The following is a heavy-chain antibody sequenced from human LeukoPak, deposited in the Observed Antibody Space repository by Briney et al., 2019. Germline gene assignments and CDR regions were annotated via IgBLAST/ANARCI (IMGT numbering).Heavy chain of an antibody. CDR2: ISHSGSTI. J-gene: IGHJ4*02. Sequence: GGSLRLSCAASGYMFSDMSWIRQAPAKGLEWLSYISHSGSTIYYADSVKGRFTVSRDNAKSSLYLQMNNLRAEDTAVYYCAKDYSGGGVDYWGQGTLVTVSS. CDR3: AKDYSGGGVDY. D-gene: IGHD6-19*01. CDR1: GYMFSD. V-gene: IGHV3-11*04.